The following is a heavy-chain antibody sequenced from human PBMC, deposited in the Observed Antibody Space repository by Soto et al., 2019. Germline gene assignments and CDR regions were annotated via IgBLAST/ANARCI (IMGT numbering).Heavy chain of an antibody. D-gene: IGHD1-26*01. V-gene: IGHV3-74*01. CDR2: IDSDGSST. CDR1: GFTFGSYW. J-gene: IGHJ6*04. Sequence: EVQLVESGGGLVQPGGSLRVSCAASGFTFGSYWMNWVRQAPGKGLVWVSRIDSDGSSTTYAESVKGRFTTSRDNAKNTRSLQMSRLKVEDTALYYCARGSAYGIDVWGKGTRVNVSS. CDR3: ARGSAYGIDV.